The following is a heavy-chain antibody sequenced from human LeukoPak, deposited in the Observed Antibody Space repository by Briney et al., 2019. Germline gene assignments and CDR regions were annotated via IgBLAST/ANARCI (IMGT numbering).Heavy chain of an antibody. CDR2: IYTRGST. CDR1: GGSISSYY. Sequence: SETLSLTCTVSGGSISSYYWSWIRQPAGKGLEWIGRIYTRGSTNYNPSLKSRVTMSVDTSKNQFSLKLSSVTAADTAVYYCARSIYGSGSYYQPDFDYWGQGTLVTVSS. V-gene: IGHV4-4*07. D-gene: IGHD3-10*01. J-gene: IGHJ4*02. CDR3: ARSIYGSGSYYQPDFDY.